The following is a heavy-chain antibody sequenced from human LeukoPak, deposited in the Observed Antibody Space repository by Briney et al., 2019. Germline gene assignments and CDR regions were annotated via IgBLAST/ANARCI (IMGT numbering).Heavy chain of an antibody. J-gene: IGHJ6*03. D-gene: IGHD3-9*01. CDR2: INPNSGGT. CDR1: GYTFTGYY. Sequence: GASVKVSCKASGYTFTGYYMHWVRQAPGQGLEWMGWINPNSGGTNYAQKFQGRVTMTRDTSISTAYMELSRLRSDDTAVYYCARDRAVLTKSGGDFYYYYMDVWGKGTTVTVSS. V-gene: IGHV1-2*02. CDR3: ARDRAVLTKSGGDFYYYYMDV.